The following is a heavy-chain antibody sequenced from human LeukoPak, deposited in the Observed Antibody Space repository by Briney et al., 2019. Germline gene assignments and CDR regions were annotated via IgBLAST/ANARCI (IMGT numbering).Heavy chain of an antibody. CDR1: GGSISSYY. Sequence: PSETLSLTCTVSGGSISSYYWSWIRQPPGKGLEWIGYIYYSGGTNYNPSLKSRVTISVDTSKNQFSLKLSSVTAADTAVYYCARDLQRHDAFDIWGQGTMVTVSS. CDR3: ARDLQRHDAFDI. V-gene: IGHV4-59*01. J-gene: IGHJ3*02. CDR2: IYYSGGT.